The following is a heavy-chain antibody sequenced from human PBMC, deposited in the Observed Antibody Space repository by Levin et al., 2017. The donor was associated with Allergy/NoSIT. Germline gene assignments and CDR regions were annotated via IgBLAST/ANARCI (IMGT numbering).Heavy chain of an antibody. V-gene: IGHV3-23*01. J-gene: IGHJ5*02. CDR1: GFTFSSYA. Sequence: GGSLRLSCAASGFTFSSYAMSWVRQAPGKGLEWVSIIGGRGGNIFYADSLKGRFTISRDNSNNTLYLQMNSLRAEDTAVYYCAKDRYCSGGSCYSDLWGQGTLVTVSS. D-gene: IGHD2-15*01. CDR3: AKDRYCSGGSCYSDL. CDR2: IGGRGGNI.